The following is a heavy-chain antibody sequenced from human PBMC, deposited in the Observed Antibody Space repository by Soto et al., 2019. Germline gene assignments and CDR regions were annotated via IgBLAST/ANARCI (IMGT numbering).Heavy chain of an antibody. V-gene: IGHV1-18*01. J-gene: IGHJ6*02. CDR2: ISAYNGNT. D-gene: IGHD2-15*01. CDR1: GYTFTSYG. Sequence: QVQLVQSGAEVKKPGASVKVSCKASGYTFTSYGISWVRQAPGQGLEWMGWISAYNGNTNYAQKLQGRVTMTTDTSTRTAYMELRSLRSDDAAVYYCASVEWSRYCSGGSCYERGEGMVVGGQGTTITVSS. CDR3: ASVEWSRYCSGGSCYERGEGMVV.